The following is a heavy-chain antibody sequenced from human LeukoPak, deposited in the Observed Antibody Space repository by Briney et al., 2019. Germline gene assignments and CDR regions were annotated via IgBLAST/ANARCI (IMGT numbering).Heavy chain of an antibody. CDR2: LSGSGVST. J-gene: IGHJ3*02. V-gene: IGHV3-23*01. CDR3: AKDRGNYFNAFHM. Sequence: GGSLSLSCAASGFTFSTFAMSWVRQAPGKGLEWVSALSGSGVSTYYADSVKGRFTISRDNSKNTLYLQMNSLRAEDTAVYYCAKDRGNYFNAFHMWGQGTMVTVSS. CDR1: GFTFSTFA. D-gene: IGHD1-26*01.